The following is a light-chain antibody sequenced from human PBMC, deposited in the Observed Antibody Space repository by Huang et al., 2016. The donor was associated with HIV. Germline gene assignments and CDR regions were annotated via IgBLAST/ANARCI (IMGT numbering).Light chain of an antibody. V-gene: IGKV3-15*01. CDR3: QQYNSWPTT. CDR1: RGVGGN. Sequence: SPRACAPVEKSTISWTGRRGVGGNLAWYQHTPGQARWLFIYGATTRATGVPARCSASGSGTEFTLTIDSLQSEDFAVYYCQQYNSWPTTFGQGTRLEV. CDR2: GAT. J-gene: IGKJ1*01.